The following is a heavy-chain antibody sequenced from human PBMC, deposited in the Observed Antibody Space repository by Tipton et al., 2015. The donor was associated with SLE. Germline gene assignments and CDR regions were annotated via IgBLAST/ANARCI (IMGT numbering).Heavy chain of an antibody. CDR3: ARLEEEVAFDI. CDR1: GGSISSPY. D-gene: IGHD6-6*01. J-gene: IGHJ3*02. CDR2: IYYSGST. V-gene: IGHV4-59*11. Sequence: TLSLTCTVSGGSISSPYWSWIRQPPGKGLEWIGCIYYSGSTNYNPSLKSRVTISVDTSKNQFSLKLSSVTAADTAVYYCARLEEEVAFDIWGQGTMVTVSS.